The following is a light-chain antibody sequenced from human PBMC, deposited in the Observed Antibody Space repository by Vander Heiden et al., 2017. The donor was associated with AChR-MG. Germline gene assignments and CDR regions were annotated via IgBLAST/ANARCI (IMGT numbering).Light chain of an antibody. J-gene: IGLJ3*02. V-gene: IGLV1-47*01. CDR3: AAWDDSLSGRRV. Sequence: QSVLTQPPSASGSPGQRVTISCSGSSSNIGSNYVYWYQQLPGTAPKLLIYRNNQRPSGVPDRFSGSKSGTSASLAISGRRSEDEADYYCAAWDDSLSGRRVFGGGTKLTGL. CDR2: RNN. CDR1: SSNIGSNY.